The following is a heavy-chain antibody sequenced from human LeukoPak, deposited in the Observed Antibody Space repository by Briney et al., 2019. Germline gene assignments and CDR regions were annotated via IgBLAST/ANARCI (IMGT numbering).Heavy chain of an antibody. V-gene: IGHV1-18*01. CDR3: ARDGWGPAGPSECFQH. J-gene: IGHJ1*01. Sequence: ASVKVSCKVSGYTLTELSMHWVRQAPGQGLEWMGWISAYNGNTNYAQKLQGRVTMTTDTSTSTAYMELRSLRSDDTAVYYCARDGWGPAGPSECFQHWGQGTLVTVSS. CDR1: GYTLTELS. D-gene: IGHD2-2*01. CDR2: ISAYNGNT.